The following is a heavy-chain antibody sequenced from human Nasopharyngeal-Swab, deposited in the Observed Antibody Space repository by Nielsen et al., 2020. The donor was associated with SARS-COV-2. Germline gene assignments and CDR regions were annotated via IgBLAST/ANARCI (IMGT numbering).Heavy chain of an antibody. Sequence: SVKVSCKASGATLSSSAITWVRQAPGQGLEWMGGIIPMFGTADCAQKFQGRVTITADRSTSTAYMEMNSLRSEDTAVYYCARAHPRSCTDGVCFRSQVYNWFDPWGQGTLVTVSS. J-gene: IGHJ5*02. CDR2: IIPMFGTA. CDR3: ARAHPRSCTDGVCFRSQVYNWFDP. V-gene: IGHV1-69*06. CDR1: GATLSSSA. D-gene: IGHD2-8*01.